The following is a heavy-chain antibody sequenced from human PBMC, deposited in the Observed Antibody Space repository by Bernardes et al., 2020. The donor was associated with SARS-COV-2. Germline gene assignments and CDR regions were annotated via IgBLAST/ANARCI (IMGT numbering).Heavy chain of an antibody. CDR2: ISSSGSSI. J-gene: IGHJ4*02. D-gene: IGHD6-6*01. V-gene: IGHV3-11*01. CDR1: GFTFSDYY. Sequence: GGSLRLSCVASGFTFSDYYMSWIRQAPGKGLEWLSYISSSGSSIYYAASVKGRFTISRDNAKNSLYLQMSSLRAEDRAVYYCGRVPYSSSSGVDYWGQGTLVTVSA. CDR3: GRVPYSSSSGVDY.